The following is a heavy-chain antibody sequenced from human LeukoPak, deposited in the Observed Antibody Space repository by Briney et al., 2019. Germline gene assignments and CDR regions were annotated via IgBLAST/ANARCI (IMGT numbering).Heavy chain of an antibody. J-gene: IGHJ5*02. V-gene: IGHV1-8*02. D-gene: IGHD2-15*01. CDR1: GYTFTGYY. CDR2: MNPNSGNT. CDR3: AREYCSGGSCYPGWFDP. Sequence: GASVKVSCKASGYTFTGYYMHWVRQATGQGLEWMGWMNPNSGNTGYAQKFQGRVTMTRNTSISTAYMELSSLRSEDTAVYYCAREYCSGGSCYPGWFDPWGQGTLVTVSS.